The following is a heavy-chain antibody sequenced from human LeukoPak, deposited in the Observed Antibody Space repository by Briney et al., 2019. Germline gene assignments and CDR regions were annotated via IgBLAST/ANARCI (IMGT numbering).Heavy chain of an antibody. CDR2: ISGSGGST. CDR3: AKDGSGYDYFFDY. Sequence: GGSLRLSCAASGFTFSSYAMSWVRQAPGKGLEWVSAISGSGGSTYYADSVKGRFTISRDNSKNTLYPQMNSLRAEDTAVYYCAKDGSGYDYFFDYWGQGTLVTVSS. J-gene: IGHJ4*02. CDR1: GFTFSSYA. V-gene: IGHV3-23*01. D-gene: IGHD5-12*01.